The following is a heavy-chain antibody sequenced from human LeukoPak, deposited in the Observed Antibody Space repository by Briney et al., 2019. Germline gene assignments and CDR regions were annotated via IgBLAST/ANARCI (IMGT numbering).Heavy chain of an antibody. CDR1: GFTFNNYG. J-gene: IGHJ2*01. Sequence: SLRLSCAASGFTFNNYGMHWVRQAPGKGLEWVAVISYDGSNKYNADSVKGRFTISRDNSKSTLYLQMNSLRADDTAVYHCAKPITGTIGWYFDLWGRGTLVTVSS. D-gene: IGHD1-7*01. CDR3: AKPITGTIGWYFDL. V-gene: IGHV3-30*18. CDR2: ISYDGSNK.